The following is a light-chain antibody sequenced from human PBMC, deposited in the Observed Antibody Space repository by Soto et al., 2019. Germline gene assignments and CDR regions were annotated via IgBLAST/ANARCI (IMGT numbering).Light chain of an antibody. CDR3: CSYAGSQV. CDR1: SSDVGSYNL. Sequence: HSALTQPASVSGSPGQSITISCTGTSSDVGSYNLVSWYQQHPGKAPKLMIYEGSKRPSGVSNRFSGSKSGNTASLTISGLQAEDEADYYCCSYAGSQVFGGGTKVTVL. V-gene: IGLV2-23*01. CDR2: EGS. J-gene: IGLJ2*01.